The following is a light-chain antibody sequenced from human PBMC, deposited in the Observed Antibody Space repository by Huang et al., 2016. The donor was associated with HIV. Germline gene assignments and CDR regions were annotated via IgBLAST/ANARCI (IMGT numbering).Light chain of an antibody. CDR3: QQRTTWPMLT. Sequence: EVVLTQSPATLSLSPGESATLSCRASQSVSAYLAWYQHRPGQAPRLLIYDTSERATGIPARFSGSGSGTDFTLTISSLEPEDFAVYYCQQRTTWPMLTFGGGTKVEIK. J-gene: IGKJ4*01. CDR2: DTS. V-gene: IGKV3-11*01. CDR1: QSVSAY.